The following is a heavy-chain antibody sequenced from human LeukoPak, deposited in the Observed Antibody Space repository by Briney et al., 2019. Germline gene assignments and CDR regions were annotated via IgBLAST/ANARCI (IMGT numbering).Heavy chain of an antibody. Sequence: QAGGSLRLSCEGSGFSFSSYWMTWVRQLPGKGPEWVANIRQDESERYFADSVKGRFTISRDNAKNSLYLQMNSLRAEDTAVYYCARKQYSYRGAFDIWGQGTMVNVSS. V-gene: IGHV3-7*01. J-gene: IGHJ3*02. CDR2: IRQDESER. D-gene: IGHD5-18*01. CDR3: ARKQYSYRGAFDI. CDR1: GFSFSSYW.